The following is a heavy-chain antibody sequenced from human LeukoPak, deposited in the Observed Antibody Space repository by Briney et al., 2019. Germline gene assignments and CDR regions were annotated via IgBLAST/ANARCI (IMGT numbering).Heavy chain of an antibody. Sequence: PGGSLRLSCAASGFTFSSYGMHWVRQAPGKGLEWVAVISYDGSNKYYADSVKGRFTISRDDSKNTLYLQMNSLRAEDTAVYYCARDRGGLGYCSSTSCDPPGYYFDYWGQGTLVTVSS. CDR3: ARDRGGLGYCSSTSCDPPGYYFDY. V-gene: IGHV3-30*03. CDR1: GFTFSSYG. CDR2: ISYDGSNK. J-gene: IGHJ4*02. D-gene: IGHD2-2*01.